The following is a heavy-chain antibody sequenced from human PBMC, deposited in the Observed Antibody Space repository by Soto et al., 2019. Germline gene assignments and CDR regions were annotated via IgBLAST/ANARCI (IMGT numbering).Heavy chain of an antibody. CDR3: ARDRITMVRGVIIYYYYYGMDV. J-gene: IGHJ6*02. V-gene: IGHV6-1*01. CDR2: TYYRSKWYN. Sequence: SQTLSLTCAISGDSVSSNSAAWNWIRQSPSRGLEWLGRTYYRSKWYNDYAVSVKSRITINPDTSKNQFSLQLNSVTPEDTAVYYCARDRITMVRGVIIYYYYYGMDVWGQGTTVTVSS. D-gene: IGHD3-10*01. CDR1: GDSVSSNSAA.